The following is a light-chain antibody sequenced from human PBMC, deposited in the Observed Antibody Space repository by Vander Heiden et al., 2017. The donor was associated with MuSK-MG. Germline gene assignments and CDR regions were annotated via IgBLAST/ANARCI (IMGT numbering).Light chain of an antibody. CDR2: KAS. Sequence: DIQMTQSPSTLSASVGDRVTITCRASQSVSYWLAWYQQKPGKAPKVLINKASTLESGVPSRFSGSGSGTEFTLTISSLQPDDFATYYCQQYHSYPWTFGQGTKVEIK. J-gene: IGKJ1*01. V-gene: IGKV1-5*03. CDR3: QQYHSYPWT. CDR1: QSVSYW.